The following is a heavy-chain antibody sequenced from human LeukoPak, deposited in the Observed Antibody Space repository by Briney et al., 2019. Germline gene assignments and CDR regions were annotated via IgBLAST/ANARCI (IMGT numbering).Heavy chain of an antibody. CDR3: ARDLGSSSWYRGPLDY. CDR1: GDSISISNSY. D-gene: IGHD6-13*01. Sequence: SETLSLTCTVSGDSISISNSYWGWIRQPPGRGLEWIGSIYYSGNTYYNPSLKSRVTISVDTSKNQFSLKLSSVTAADTAVYYCARDLGSSSWYRGPLDYWGQGTLVTVSS. J-gene: IGHJ4*02. V-gene: IGHV4-39*07. CDR2: IYYSGNT.